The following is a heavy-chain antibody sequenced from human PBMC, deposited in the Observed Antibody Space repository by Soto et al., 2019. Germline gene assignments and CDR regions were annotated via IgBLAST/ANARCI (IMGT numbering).Heavy chain of an antibody. V-gene: IGHV3-21*01. CDR3: ARAVTTSNNWFDP. D-gene: IGHD4-17*01. J-gene: IGHJ5*02. CDR1: GFTFSSYS. Sequence: GGSLRLCCAASGFTFSSYSMNWVRQAPGKGLEWVSSISSSSSYIYYADSVKGRFTISRDNAKNSLYLQMNSLRAEDTAVYYCARAVTTSNNWFDPWGQGTLVTVSS. CDR2: ISSSSSYI.